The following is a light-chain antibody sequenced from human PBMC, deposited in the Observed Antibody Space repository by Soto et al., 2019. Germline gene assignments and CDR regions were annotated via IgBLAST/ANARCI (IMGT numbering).Light chain of an antibody. CDR2: EVT. CDR3: SSYASINTVL. Sequence: QSVLTQPASVSGSPGQSITISCTGTSSDVGGYNYVSWYQQHPGEAPKLMIYEVTKRPSGASNRFSGSRSGNTASLTISGLQADAEADYYCSSYASINTVLFGGGTKLTVL. J-gene: IGLJ2*01. CDR1: SSDVGGYNY. V-gene: IGLV2-14*01.